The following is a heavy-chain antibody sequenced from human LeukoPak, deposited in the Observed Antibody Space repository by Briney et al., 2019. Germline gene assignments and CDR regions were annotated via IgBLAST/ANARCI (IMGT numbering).Heavy chain of an antibody. Sequence: SETLSLTCTVSGGSISSYYWSWIRQPAGKGLEWIGRIYTSGSTNYNPSLKSRVTISVDTSRNQFSLKLSSVTAADTAVYYCARGVFSSTTFDYWGQGALVTVSS. D-gene: IGHD1-14*01. CDR2: IYTSGST. CDR1: GGSISSYY. V-gene: IGHV4-4*07. CDR3: ARGVFSSTTFDY. J-gene: IGHJ4*02.